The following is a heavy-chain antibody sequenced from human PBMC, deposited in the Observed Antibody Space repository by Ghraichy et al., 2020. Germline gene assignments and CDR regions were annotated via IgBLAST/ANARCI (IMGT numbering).Heavy chain of an antibody. CDR2: ISSSSSYI. CDR3: ARAPSSGHSWFHYWYFDI. J-gene: IGHJ2*01. D-gene: IGHD6-19*01. CDR1: GFTFSSYS. Sequence: GGSLRLSCAASGFTFSSYSMNWVRQAPGKGLEWVSSISSSSSYIYYAESLKGRLTISRDNAKNSLFLQMNSLSAEDTAVDYCARAPSSGHSWFHYWYFDIWGRGTLVTVSS. V-gene: IGHV3-21*01.